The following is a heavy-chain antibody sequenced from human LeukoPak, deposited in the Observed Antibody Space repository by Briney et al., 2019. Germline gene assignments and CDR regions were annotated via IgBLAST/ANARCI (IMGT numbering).Heavy chain of an antibody. J-gene: IGHJ4*02. CDR2: IIPIFGTA. D-gene: IGHD2-15*01. CDR1: GGTFSSYA. Sequence: SVKVSCKASGGTFSSYAISWVRQAPGQGLEWMGGIIPIFGTANYAQKLQGRVTMTTDTSTSTAYMELRSLRSDDTAVYYCARDRDIVVVVAATPEAGYWGQGTLVTVSS. V-gene: IGHV1-69*05. CDR3: ARDRDIVVVVAATPEAGY.